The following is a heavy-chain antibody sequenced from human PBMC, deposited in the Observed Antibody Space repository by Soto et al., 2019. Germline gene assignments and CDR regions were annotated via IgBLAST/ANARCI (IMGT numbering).Heavy chain of an antibody. CDR2: ISYDGSNK. V-gene: IGHV3-30-3*01. D-gene: IGHD2-15*01. CDR3: AKGGLSGGGSYSSLEY. Sequence: PGGSLRLSCAASGFTFSSYAMHWVRQAPGKGLEWVAVISYDGSNKYYADSVKGRFTISRDNSKNTVDLLMNSLRAEDTAVYYCAKGGLSGGGSYSSLEYWGQGTLVTVSS. CDR1: GFTFSSYA. J-gene: IGHJ4*02.